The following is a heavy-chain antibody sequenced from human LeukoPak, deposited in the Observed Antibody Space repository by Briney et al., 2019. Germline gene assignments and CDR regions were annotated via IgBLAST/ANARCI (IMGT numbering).Heavy chain of an antibody. J-gene: IGHJ4*02. V-gene: IGHV4-39*01. CDR1: GASISSSRYY. Sequence: SETLSLTCTVSGASISSSRYYWGWIRQPPGKGLEWIGSISYSGTTYYNPSLKSRVTISVDTSRNQFSLKLSSVTAPDTAVYFCARGSRRSYFDYWGPGALVLVSS. CDR2: ISYSGTT. CDR3: ARGSRRSYFDY.